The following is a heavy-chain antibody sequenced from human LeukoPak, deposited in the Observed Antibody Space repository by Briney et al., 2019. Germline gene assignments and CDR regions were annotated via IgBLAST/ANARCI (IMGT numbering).Heavy chain of an antibody. J-gene: IGHJ3*02. D-gene: IGHD3-22*01. Sequence: VASVKVSCKASGYTFTGYYLHWVRQAPGQGLEWMGCVNPNSGDTNYAQKFQGRVTMTRDTSISTAYMELSRLRSDDTAVYYCAASPYYYDSSGYWNAFDIWGQGTMVTVSS. V-gene: IGHV1-2*02. CDR3: AASPYYYDSSGYWNAFDI. CDR2: VNPNSGDT. CDR1: GYTFTGYY.